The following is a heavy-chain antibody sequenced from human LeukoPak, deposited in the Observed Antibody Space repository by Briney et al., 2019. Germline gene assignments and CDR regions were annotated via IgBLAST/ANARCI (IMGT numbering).Heavy chain of an antibody. J-gene: IGHJ4*02. V-gene: IGHV3-21*01. D-gene: IGHD2-2*02. CDR2: ISSSSSYI. CDR3: ARGLAAVVVPAAIGGFDY. Sequence: GGSLRLSCAASGFTFSSYSMNWVRQAPGKGLEWVSSISSSSSYIYYADSVKGRFTISRDNAKNSLYLQMNSLRAEDTAVYYCARGLAAVVVPAAIGGFDYWGQGTLVTVSS. CDR1: GFTFSSYS.